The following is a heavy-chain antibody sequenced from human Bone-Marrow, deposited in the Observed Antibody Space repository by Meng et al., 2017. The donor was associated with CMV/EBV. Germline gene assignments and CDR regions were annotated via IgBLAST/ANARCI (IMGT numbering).Heavy chain of an antibody. Sequence: ASVKVSCKASGYSFTTYFLHWVRQAPGQGLEWMGVIDPSGGSTTYAQKLQGRVTMTRDTSTSTVHLELSSLKSDDTAVYYCARDEIGYCSSTSCYTSIDYYYYGMDVWGQGTTVTVSS. J-gene: IGHJ6*02. D-gene: IGHD2-2*02. CDR2: IDPSGGST. CDR1: GYSFTTYF. CDR3: ARDEIGYCSSTSCYTSIDYYYYGMDV. V-gene: IGHV1-46*04.